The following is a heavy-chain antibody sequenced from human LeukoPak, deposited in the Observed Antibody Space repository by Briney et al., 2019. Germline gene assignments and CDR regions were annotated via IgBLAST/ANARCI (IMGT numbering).Heavy chain of an antibody. V-gene: IGHV3-74*01. CDR3: VRGRAPNYGYFDY. CDR1: GFTFSSDW. D-gene: IGHD5-18*01. J-gene: IGHJ4*02. Sequence: PGGSLRLSCAASGFTFSSDWMHWVRQAPGKGLVWVSRISTDGRTTYSADSVKGRFTISRDNTKNTLYLQMNSLRAEDTAVYYCVRGRAPNYGYFDYWGQGTLVTVSS. CDR2: ISTDGRTT.